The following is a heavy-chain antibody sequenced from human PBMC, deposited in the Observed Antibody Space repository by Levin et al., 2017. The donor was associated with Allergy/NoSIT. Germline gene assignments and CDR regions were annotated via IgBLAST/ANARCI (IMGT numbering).Heavy chain of an antibody. D-gene: IGHD1-1*01. CDR1: GYTFTSYD. Sequence: ASVKFSCKASGYTFTSYDINWVRQATGQGLEWMGWMNPNSGNTGYAQKFQGRVTMTRNTSISTAYMELSSLRSEDTAVYYCARFSTGTTGLDYWGQGTLVTVSS. J-gene: IGHJ4*02. V-gene: IGHV1-8*01. CDR2: MNPNSGNT. CDR3: ARFSTGTTGLDY.